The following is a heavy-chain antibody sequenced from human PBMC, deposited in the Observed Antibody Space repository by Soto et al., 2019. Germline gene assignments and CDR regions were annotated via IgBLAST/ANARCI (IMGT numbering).Heavy chain of an antibody. J-gene: IGHJ4*02. V-gene: IGHV1-46*01. CDR3: ARGSGVTAPPQNVDY. CDR1: GYTFTSHY. Sequence: ASVKVSCKASGYTFTSHYMQWVRQAPGQGLEWMGIINPSSGSTSYAQKFQGRVTMARDTSTSTVYMEVSSLRYEDTAVYYCARGSGVTAPPQNVDYWGQGTLVTVSS. CDR2: INPSSGST. D-gene: IGHD2-21*02.